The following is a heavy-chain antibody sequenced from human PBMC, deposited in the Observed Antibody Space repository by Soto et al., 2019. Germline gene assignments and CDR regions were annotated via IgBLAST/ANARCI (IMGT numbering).Heavy chain of an antibody. Sequence: QVQLVESGGGVVQPGRSLRLSCAASGFNFSSYVMHWVRQAPGKGLEWVAVIWYDGGNKYYADSVKGRFTISRDNSKNTLYLQMNSLRAEEKAVYYCARDGQWLPRDGLRSSYYFDYWGQGTLVTVSS. D-gene: IGHD6-19*01. V-gene: IGHV3-33*01. CDR1: GFNFSSYV. J-gene: IGHJ4*02. CDR2: IWYDGGNK. CDR3: ARDGQWLPRDGLRSSYYFDY.